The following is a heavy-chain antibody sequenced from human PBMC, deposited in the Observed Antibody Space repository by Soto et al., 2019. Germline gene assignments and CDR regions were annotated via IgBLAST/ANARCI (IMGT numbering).Heavy chain of an antibody. CDR1: SGSISSSNW. Sequence: SETLSLTYAVSSGSISSSNWWSWVRQPPGKGLEWIGEIYHSGSTNYNPSLKSRVTISVDKSKNQFSLKLSSVTAADTAVYYCARAPGIFGVVIPHSIDYWGQGTLVTVSS. J-gene: IGHJ4*02. V-gene: IGHV4-4*02. CDR2: IYHSGST. D-gene: IGHD3-3*01. CDR3: ARAPGIFGVVIPHSIDY.